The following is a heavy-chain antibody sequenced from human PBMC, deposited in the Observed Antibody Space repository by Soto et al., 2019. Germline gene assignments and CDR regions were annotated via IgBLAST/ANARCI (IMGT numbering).Heavy chain of an antibody. V-gene: IGHV4-59*08. CDR3: ARRLYGDDAFDI. D-gene: IGHD4-17*01. J-gene: IGHJ3*02. CDR2: IYYSGST. CDR1: GGSISSYY. Sequence: SETLSLTCTVSGGSISSYYWSWIRQPPGKGLGWIGYIYYSGSTNYNPSLKSRVTISVDTSKNQFSLKLSSVTAADTAVYYCARRLYGDDAFDIWGQGTMVTVSS.